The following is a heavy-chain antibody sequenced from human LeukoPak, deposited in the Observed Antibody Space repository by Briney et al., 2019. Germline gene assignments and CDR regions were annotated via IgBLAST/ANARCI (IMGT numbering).Heavy chain of an antibody. J-gene: IGHJ4*02. CDR2: IKQDGSEK. CDR1: GFTFSNYW. V-gene: IGHV3-7*01. Sequence: PGGSLRLSCAASGFTFSNYWMSWVRQAPGKGLEWVANIKQDGSEKYYVDSVKDRFTISRDNARNSLSLQMNTLRAEDTAVYYCARETGSAVGSTDFDYWGQGTLVTVSS. CDR3: ARETGSAVGSTDFDY. D-gene: IGHD4-17*01.